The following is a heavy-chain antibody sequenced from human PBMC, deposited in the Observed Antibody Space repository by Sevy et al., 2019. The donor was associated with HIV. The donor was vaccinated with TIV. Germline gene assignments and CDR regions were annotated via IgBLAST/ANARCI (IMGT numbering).Heavy chain of an antibody. J-gene: IGHJ3*02. V-gene: IGHV3-15*01. Sequence: GGSLRLSCAASGFTFSNAWMSWVRQAPGKGLEWVGRIKSKTDGGTTDYAAPVKGRFTISRDVSKNTLYLQMNSLKTEDTAVYYCTTDRGYSYGYWDDAFDIWGQGTMVTVSS. CDR2: IKSKTDGGTT. CDR1: GFTFSNAW. D-gene: IGHD5-18*01. CDR3: TTDRGYSYGYWDDAFDI.